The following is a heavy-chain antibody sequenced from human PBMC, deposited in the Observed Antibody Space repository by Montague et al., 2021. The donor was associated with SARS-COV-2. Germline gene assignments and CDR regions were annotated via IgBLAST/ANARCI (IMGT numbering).Heavy chain of an antibody. J-gene: IGHJ6*02. D-gene: IGHD2-15*01. V-gene: IGHV3-48*03. CDR1: GFSFSSYE. Sequence: SRRLSLSASGFSFSSYEMNWARQAPGEGLEWISYISSGSGSSIHYADSVRGRFTISRANAKNSLYLQMNGLRAEDTAIYYCARDVDPNSWDGMDVWGQGTTVTVSS. CDR3: ARDVDPNSWDGMDV. CDR2: ISSGSGSSI.